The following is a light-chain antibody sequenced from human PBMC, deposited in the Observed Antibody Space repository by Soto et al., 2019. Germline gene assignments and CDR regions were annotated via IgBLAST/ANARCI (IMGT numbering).Light chain of an antibody. Sequence: DIQMTQSPSSLSASVGDRVTITCRASQSISSYLNWYQQKPGKAPKLLIYAASSLQSGVPSRFSGSGSGTDFTLTISSLQREDVGSYEKQRRPVDHGTMVDIK. CDR2: AAS. CDR1: QSISSY. CDR3: QRRP. J-gene: IGKJ1*01. V-gene: IGKV1-39*01.